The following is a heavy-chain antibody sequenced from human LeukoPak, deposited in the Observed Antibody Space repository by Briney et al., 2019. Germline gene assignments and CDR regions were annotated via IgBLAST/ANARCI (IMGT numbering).Heavy chain of an antibody. CDR2: ISGSGGST. D-gene: IGHD3-10*01. J-gene: IGHJ5*02. CDR3: AKNARGLLLFGELSFNWFVP. Sequence: GGSLSLSCAASGITFATSSMGLVRQAAGKGLEWVSAISGSGGSTYYAASVKGRFTISRDNSKNTLYLQMNSLRAEDTAVYYWAKNARGLLLFGELSFNWFVPWGQGTLVTVSS. V-gene: IGHV3-23*01. CDR1: GITFATSS.